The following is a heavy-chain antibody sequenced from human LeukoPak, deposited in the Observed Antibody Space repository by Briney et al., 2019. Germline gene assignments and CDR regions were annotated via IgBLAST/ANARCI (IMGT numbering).Heavy chain of an antibody. Sequence: SETLSLTCTVSGGSISSGDYYWSWIRQPPGKGLEWIGYIYYSGSTYYNPSLKSRVTISVDTSKNQFSLKLSSVTAADMAVYYCARIAYGLGYCSSTSCYAGVDYWGQGTLVTVSS. CDR2: IYYSGST. V-gene: IGHV4-30-4*08. J-gene: IGHJ4*02. D-gene: IGHD2-2*01. CDR1: GGSISSGDYY. CDR3: ARIAYGLGYCSSTSCYAGVDY.